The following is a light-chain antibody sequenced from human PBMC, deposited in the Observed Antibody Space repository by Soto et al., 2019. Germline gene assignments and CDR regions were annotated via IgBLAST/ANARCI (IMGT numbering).Light chain of an antibody. CDR3: SSYPSSSTAHNYV. CDR1: SSDVGGYNY. CDR2: EVS. J-gene: IGLJ1*01. V-gene: IGLV2-14*01. Sequence: QSALTQPASVSGSPGQSITISCTGTSSDVGGYNYVSWYQQHPGKAPKLMIYEVSNRPSGVSNRFSGSKSGNTASLTISGLQAEDESYYYCSSYPSSSTAHNYVFGTGTKVTVL.